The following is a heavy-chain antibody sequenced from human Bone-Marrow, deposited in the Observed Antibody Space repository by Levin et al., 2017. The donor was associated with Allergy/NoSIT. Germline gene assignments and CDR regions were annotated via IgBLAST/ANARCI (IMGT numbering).Heavy chain of an antibody. CDR1: GYTFTGYY. CDR3: ARESLVGYGGDSAFDY. CDR2: INPDSGGT. D-gene: IGHD4-23*01. J-gene: IGHJ4*02. V-gene: IGHV1-2*02. Sequence: ASVKVSCKASGYTFTGYYVHWVRQAPGQGLEWMGWINPDSGGTNYAQKFQGRVTMTRDTSISTAYMELRWLSSADAAVYYCARESLVGYGGDSAFDYWGQGILVAVSS.